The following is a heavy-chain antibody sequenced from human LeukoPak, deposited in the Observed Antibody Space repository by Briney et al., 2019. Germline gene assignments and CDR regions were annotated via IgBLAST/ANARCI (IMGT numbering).Heavy chain of an antibody. CDR3: ARDQAYSFDY. J-gene: IGHJ4*02. V-gene: IGHV3-48*01. D-gene: IGHD4-11*01. Sequence: GGSLRLSCAASGFTLSAYSMNWVRQAPEKGLEWVSYIGSSSSPIYYADSVKGRFTISRDNAKNSLYLQMDSLRAEDTAVYYCARDQAYSFDYWGQGTLVTVSS. CDR1: GFTLSAYS. CDR2: IGSSSSPI.